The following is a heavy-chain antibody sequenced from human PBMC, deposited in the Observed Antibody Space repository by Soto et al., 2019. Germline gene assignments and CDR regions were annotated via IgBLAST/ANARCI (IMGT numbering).Heavy chain of an antibody. V-gene: IGHV3-23*01. D-gene: IGHD1-26*01. Sequence: GGSLRLSCAASGFTFSSYGISWIRLSPGKGLEWVSVISGGGDTTYYTPSVKGRFTISRDDSKNTLYLQMNSLRAEDTSVYYCAKEGGLSGSYYISSSYYFDYWGQGTLVTVSS. J-gene: IGHJ4*02. CDR2: ISGGGDTT. CDR1: GFTFSSYG. CDR3: AKEGGLSGSYYISSSYYFDY.